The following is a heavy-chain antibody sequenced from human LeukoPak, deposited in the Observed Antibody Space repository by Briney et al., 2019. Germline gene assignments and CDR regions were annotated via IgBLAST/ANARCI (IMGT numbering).Heavy chain of an antibody. CDR2: IYYNGDT. CDR1: GGSVSSSLHY. CDR3: ARQHGRLASVS. D-gene: IGHD3-9*01. J-gene: IGHJ5*02. Sequence: PSETLSHTCTVSGGSVSSSLHYWGWIRQTPGKGLEWIGNIYYNGDTFYNPSLKSRVTVSVDTSKNQFSLELNFVNAADTAVYFCARQHGRLASVSWGQGTLVTVSS. V-gene: IGHV4-39*01.